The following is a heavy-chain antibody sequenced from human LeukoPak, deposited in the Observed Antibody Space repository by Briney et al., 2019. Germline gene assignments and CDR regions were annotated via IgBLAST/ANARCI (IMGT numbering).Heavy chain of an antibody. J-gene: IGHJ4*02. V-gene: IGHV3-30-3*01. CDR3: ARDRRDDYGDYLPDY. D-gene: IGHD4-17*01. CDR2: ISYDGSNK. CDR1: GFTFSSYA. Sequence: GGSLRLSCAASGFTFSSYAMQWVRQAPGKGLEWVAVISYDGSNKYYADSVKGRFTISRDNSKNTLYLQMNSLRAEDTAVYYCARDRRDDYGDYLPDYWGQGTLVTVSS.